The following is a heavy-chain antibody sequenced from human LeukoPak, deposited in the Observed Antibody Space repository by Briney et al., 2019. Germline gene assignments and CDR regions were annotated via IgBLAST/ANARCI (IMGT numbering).Heavy chain of an antibody. J-gene: IGHJ6*03. CDR3: ARESPVVTPLYYYYYYVDV. D-gene: IGHD4-23*01. Sequence: ASVKVSCKASGYTFTGYYIHWVRQAPGQGLEWMGWINPNSGGTNYAQKFQGRVTMTRDTSISTAYMELSRLRSDDTAVYYCARESPVVTPLYYYYYYVDVWGKGTTVTVSS. V-gene: IGHV1-2*02. CDR2: INPNSGGT. CDR1: GYTFTGYY.